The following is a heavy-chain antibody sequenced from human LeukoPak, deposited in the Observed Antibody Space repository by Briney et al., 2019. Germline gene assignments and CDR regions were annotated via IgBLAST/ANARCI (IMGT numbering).Heavy chain of an antibody. CDR2: ISYSGST. CDR3: ARDPLGVYHFDY. D-gene: IGHD3-10*01. J-gene: IGHJ4*02. V-gene: IGHV4-59*01. Sequence: SETLSLTCTVSGGSISSYYWSWIRQPPGKGLEWIGYISYSGSTKYNPSLKSRVTISVDRSKNQFSLKLSSVTAADTAVYFCARDPLGVYHFDYWGQGTLVTVSS. CDR1: GGSISSYY.